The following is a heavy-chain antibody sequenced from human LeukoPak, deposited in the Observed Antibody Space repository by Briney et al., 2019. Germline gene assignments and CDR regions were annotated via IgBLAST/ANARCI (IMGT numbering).Heavy chain of an antibody. CDR3: ARGGTWDLDY. V-gene: IGHV3-7*01. J-gene: IGHJ4*02. CDR2: IKPDGSEK. Sequence: GGYLRLSCAASGFTFSTYWMTWVRQAPGKGLECVANIKPDGSEKYYVDSVEGRFTISRDNAKNSLYLQMNSLRAEDTALYYCARGGTWDLDYWGQGTLVTVSS. CDR1: GFTFSTYW. D-gene: IGHD1-1*01.